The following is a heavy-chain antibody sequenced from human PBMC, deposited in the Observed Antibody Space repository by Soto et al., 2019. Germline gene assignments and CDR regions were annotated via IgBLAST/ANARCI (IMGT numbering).Heavy chain of an antibody. CDR2: IKQDGSEK. D-gene: IGHD4-17*01. CDR3: ARDRGMTTVTTSATEIELDY. V-gene: IGHV3-7*01. CDR1: GFTFSSYW. J-gene: IGHJ4*02. Sequence: GGSLRLSCAASGFTFSSYWMSWVRQAPGKGLEWVANIKQDGSEKYYVDSVKGRFTISRDNAKNSLYLQMNSLRAEDTAVYYCARDRGMTTVTTSATEIELDYWGQGTLVTVSS.